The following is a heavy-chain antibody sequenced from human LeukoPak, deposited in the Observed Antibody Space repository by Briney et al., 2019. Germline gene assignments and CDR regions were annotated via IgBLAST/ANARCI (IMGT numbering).Heavy chain of an antibody. V-gene: IGHV3-30*18. CDR1: GFTFSTYG. CDR3: AKRRGLELLYYYYMDV. D-gene: IGHD1-7*01. J-gene: IGHJ6*03. Sequence: GGSLRLSCAASGFTFSTYGMHWVRQAPGKGLEWVAVISDDGTYKYFADSVKGRFTISRDNSKNTVFLQMNSLRAEDTAVYYCAKRRGLELLYYYYMDVWGKGTTVTVSS. CDR2: ISDDGTYK.